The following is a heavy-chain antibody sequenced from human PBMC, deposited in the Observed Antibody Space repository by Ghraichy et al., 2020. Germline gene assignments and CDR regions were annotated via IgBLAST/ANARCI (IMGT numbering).Heavy chain of an antibody. Sequence: GGSLRLSCAASGFTFSSYGMHWVRQAPGKGLEWVAFIRYDGSNKYYADSVKGRFTISRDNSKNTLYLRMNSLRAEETAVYYCAKDYLGYCSGGSCYSFDYWGQGTLVTVSS. CDR3: AKDYLGYCSGGSCYSFDY. CDR2: IRYDGSNK. CDR1: GFTFSSYG. J-gene: IGHJ4*02. V-gene: IGHV3-30*02. D-gene: IGHD2-15*01.